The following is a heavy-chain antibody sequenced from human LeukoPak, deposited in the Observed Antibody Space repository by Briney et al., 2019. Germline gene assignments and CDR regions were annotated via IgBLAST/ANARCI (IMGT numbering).Heavy chain of an antibody. D-gene: IGHD5-18*01. CDR2: INWNGGST. V-gene: IGHV3-20*04. CDR1: GFTFDDHG. CDR3: ARRATTERGHSYGLDY. Sequence: GGSLRLSCAASGFTFDDHGMSWVRQAPGKGLEWVSGINWNGGSTGYADSVKGRFTISRDNAKNSLYLQMNSLRAEDTAVYYCARRATTERGHSYGLDYWGQGTLVTVSS. J-gene: IGHJ4*02.